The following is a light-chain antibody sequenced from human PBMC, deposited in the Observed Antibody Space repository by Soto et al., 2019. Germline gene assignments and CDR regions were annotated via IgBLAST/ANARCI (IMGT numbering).Light chain of an antibody. CDR1: QSVSSSN. J-gene: IGKJ3*01. CDR3: QQYGSSPFT. Sequence: EIVLTQSPGTLSLSPGERATLSCRASQSVSSSNLAWYQQKPGQAPRLLIYGASSRATAIPDRFRGSGSGTDFTLTISSLEPEDFAVYYCQQYGSSPFTFEPGTKVDIK. V-gene: IGKV3-20*01. CDR2: GAS.